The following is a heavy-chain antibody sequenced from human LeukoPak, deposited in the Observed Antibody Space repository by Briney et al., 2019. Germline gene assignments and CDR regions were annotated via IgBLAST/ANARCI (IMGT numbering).Heavy chain of an antibody. J-gene: IGHJ4*02. CDR1: GFTFSTYA. CDR2: ISGSGGNT. D-gene: IGHD4-17*01. Sequence: QPGGSLILSCAASGFTFSTYAMSWVRQAPGKGLEWVSSISGSGGNTYYADSVKGRFTISRDNSKNTLYLQMNSLRAEDTAGYYCAKGRNDYGDAALNYWGQGTLVTVSS. CDR3: AKGRNDYGDAALNY. V-gene: IGHV3-23*01.